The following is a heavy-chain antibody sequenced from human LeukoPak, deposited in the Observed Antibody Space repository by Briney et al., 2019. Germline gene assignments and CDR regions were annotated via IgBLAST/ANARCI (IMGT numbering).Heavy chain of an antibody. V-gene: IGHV5-51*01. J-gene: IGHJ3*02. CDR3: AREGGYSYGLDAFDI. CDR1: GYSFTSYW. D-gene: IGHD5-18*01. CDR2: IYPGDSDT. Sequence: GESLKISCKGSGYSFTSYWIGGVRQMPGKGLEWMGIIYPGDSDTRYSPSFQGQVTISADKSISTAYLQWSSLKASDTAMYYCAREGGYSYGLDAFDIWGQGTMVTVSS.